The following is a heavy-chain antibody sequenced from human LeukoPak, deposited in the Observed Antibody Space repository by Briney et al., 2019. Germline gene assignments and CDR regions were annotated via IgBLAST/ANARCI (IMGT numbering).Heavy chain of an antibody. D-gene: IGHD6-13*01. CDR2: FDPEDGET. CDR3: ARDSSSWWWFDP. J-gene: IGHJ5*02. CDR1: GYTLTELS. V-gene: IGHV1-24*01. Sequence: AASVKVSCKVSGYTLTELSMHWVRQAPGKGLEWMGGFDPEDGETIYAQKFQGRVTMTEDTSTDTAYMELSSLRSEDAAVYYCARDSSSWWWFDPWGQGTLVTVSS.